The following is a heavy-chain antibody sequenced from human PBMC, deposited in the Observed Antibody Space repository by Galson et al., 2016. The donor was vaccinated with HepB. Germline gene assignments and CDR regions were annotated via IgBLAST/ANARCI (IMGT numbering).Heavy chain of an antibody. CDR3: TTTLDAYQLRDHYYFYGMDV. D-gene: IGHD2-2*01. J-gene: IGHJ6*02. CDR1: GFTFNNYA. V-gene: IGHV3-15*07. Sequence: SLRLSCAASGFTFNNYAIHWVRQAPGKGLEWVGRIKSRTDGGTTDFAAPVKGRFSISRDDSKNTMYLQMNSLKTEDTAMYYCTTTLDAYQLRDHYYFYGMDVWGQGTTVTVSS. CDR2: IKSRTDGGTT.